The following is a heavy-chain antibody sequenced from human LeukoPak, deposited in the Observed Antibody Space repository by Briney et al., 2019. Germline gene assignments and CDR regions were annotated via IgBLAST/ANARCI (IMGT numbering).Heavy chain of an antibody. D-gene: IGHD6-19*01. J-gene: IGHJ6*03. CDR3: ARAGYSSGWYDSYYYYMDV. Sequence: ASVKVSCKASGYTFTSYGISWVRQAPGQGLEWMGWISAYNGNTNYAQKLQGRVTMTTDISTSTAYMELRSLRSDDTAVYYCARAGYSSGWYDSYYYYMDVWGKGTTVTISS. CDR2: ISAYNGNT. V-gene: IGHV1-18*01. CDR1: GYTFTSYG.